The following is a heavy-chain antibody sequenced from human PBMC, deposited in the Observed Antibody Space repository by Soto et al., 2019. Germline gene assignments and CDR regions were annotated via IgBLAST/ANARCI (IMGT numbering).Heavy chain of an antibody. CDR2: IIPIFGTA. CDR3: EGALFSLVRDDYYYGMDV. J-gene: IGHJ6*02. Sequence: QVQLVQSGAEVKKPGSSVKVSCKASGGTFSSYAISWVRQAPGQGLEWMGGIIPIFGTANYAQKFQGRVTITADKFSTTAYLELSSWRSEDTAVYYCEGALFSLVRDDYYYGMDVWGQGTTVTVSS. D-gene: IGHD3-9*01. V-gene: IGHV1-69*06. CDR1: GGTFSSYA.